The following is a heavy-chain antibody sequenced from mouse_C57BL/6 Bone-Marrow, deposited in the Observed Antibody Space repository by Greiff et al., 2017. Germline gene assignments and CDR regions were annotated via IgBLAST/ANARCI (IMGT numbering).Heavy chain of an antibody. CDR3: ARGGVYGSSLT. CDR2: IHPNSGST. D-gene: IGHD1-1*01. V-gene: IGHV1-64*01. J-gene: IGHJ2*01. Sequence: QVHVKQPGAELVKPGASVKLSCKASGYTFTSYWMHWVKQRPGQGLEWIGMIHPNSGSTNYNEKFKSKATLTVDKSSSTAYMQLSSLTSEDSAVYYCARGGVYGSSLTWGQGTTLTVSS. CDR1: GYTFTSYW.